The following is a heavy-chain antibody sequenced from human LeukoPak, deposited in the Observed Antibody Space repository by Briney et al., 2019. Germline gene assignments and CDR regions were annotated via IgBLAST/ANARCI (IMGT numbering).Heavy chain of an antibody. CDR3: ATHSAEYYDSSGGAFDI. Sequence: ASVKVSCKVSGYTLTELSMHWVRQAPGKGLEWMGGFDPEDGEIIYAQTFQRRVTMTEDTSTDTAYMELSSLRSEDTAVYYCATHSAEYYDSSGGAFDIWGQGTMVTVSS. V-gene: IGHV1-24*01. CDR2: FDPEDGEI. J-gene: IGHJ3*02. CDR1: GYTLTELS. D-gene: IGHD3-22*01.